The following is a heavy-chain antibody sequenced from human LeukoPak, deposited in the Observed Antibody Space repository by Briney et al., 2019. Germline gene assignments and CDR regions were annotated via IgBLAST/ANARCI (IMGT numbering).Heavy chain of an antibody. Sequence: GESLKISCKGSGYSFTSYWVGWVRQMPGKGLEWMGIIYPGDSDTRYSPSFQGQVTISADKSISTAYLQWSSLKASDSAMYYCATNTMFRGIHAFDIWGQGTMVTVSS. CDR1: GYSFTSYW. CDR2: IYPGDSDT. V-gene: IGHV5-51*01. D-gene: IGHD3-10*01. CDR3: ATNTMFRGIHAFDI. J-gene: IGHJ3*02.